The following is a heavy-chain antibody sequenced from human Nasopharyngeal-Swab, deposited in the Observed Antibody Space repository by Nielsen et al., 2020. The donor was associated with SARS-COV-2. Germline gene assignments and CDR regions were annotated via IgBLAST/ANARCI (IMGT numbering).Heavy chain of an antibody. J-gene: IGHJ5*02. CDR3: ARDRFTMVRGAFDP. Sequence: GGSLRLSCAASGFTFSSYSMNWVRQAPGKGLEWVPSISSSSSYIYYADSVKGRFTISRDNAKNSLYLQMNSLRAEDTAVYYCARDRFTMVRGAFDPWGQGTLVTVSS. V-gene: IGHV3-21*01. CDR1: GFTFSSYS. CDR2: ISSSSSYI. D-gene: IGHD3-10*01.